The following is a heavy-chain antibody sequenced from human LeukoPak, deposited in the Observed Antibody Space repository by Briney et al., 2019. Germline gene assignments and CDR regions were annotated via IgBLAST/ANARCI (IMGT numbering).Heavy chain of an antibody. CDR2: ISAYNGNT. V-gene: IGHV1-18*04. CDR3: ARDLSRGVAAAGTSRRFDY. CDR1: GYTFTSYG. D-gene: IGHD6-13*01. J-gene: IGHJ4*02. Sequence: GASVKVSCKASGYTFTSYGISWVRQAPGQGLEWMGWISAYNGNTNYAQKLQGRVTMTTDTSTSTAYMELRSLRSDDTAAYYCARDLSRGVAAAGTSRRFDYWGQGTLVTVSS.